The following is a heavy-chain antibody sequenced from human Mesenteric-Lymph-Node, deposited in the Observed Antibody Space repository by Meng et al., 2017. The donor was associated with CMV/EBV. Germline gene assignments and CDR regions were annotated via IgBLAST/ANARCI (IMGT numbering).Heavy chain of an antibody. J-gene: IGHJ1*01. Sequence: KASAYTFTSYLIRWVRQAPGQGLEWMGWVSGYKGNTNYEQKLQGRVTMTTDTSTSTAYMELRSLRSDDTAVYYCAKIAAAGMAYFQHWGQGTLVTVSS. CDR2: VSGYKGNT. CDR3: AKIAAAGMAYFQH. CDR1: AYTFTSYL. V-gene: IGHV1-18*04. D-gene: IGHD6-13*01.